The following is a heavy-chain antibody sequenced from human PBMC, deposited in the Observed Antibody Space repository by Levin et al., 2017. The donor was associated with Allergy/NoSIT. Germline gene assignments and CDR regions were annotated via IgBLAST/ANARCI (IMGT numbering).Heavy chain of an antibody. Sequence: GGSLRLSCTASGFTFSSYGMHWVRLVPGKGLEWVAVIWADGSTKKYVDSVKGRFTISRDNAKNTLYLQMDSLRAEDTAVYYCATDRGAAPFDYWGQGTLVTVSS. CDR2: IWADGSTK. J-gene: IGHJ4*02. CDR1: GFTFSSYG. D-gene: IGHD1-26*01. CDR3: ATDRGAAPFDY. V-gene: IGHV3-33*03.